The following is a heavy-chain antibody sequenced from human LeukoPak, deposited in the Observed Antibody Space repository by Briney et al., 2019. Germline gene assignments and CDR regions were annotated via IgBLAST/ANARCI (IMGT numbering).Heavy chain of an antibody. J-gene: IGHJ4*02. CDR2: IIPILGIA. CDR1: GGTFSSYA. D-gene: IGHD3-9*01. Sequence: ASVKVSCKASGGTFSSYAISWVRRAPGQGLEWMGRIIPILGIANYAQKFQGRVTITADKSTSAAYMELSSLRSEDTAVYYCARDKDYDILTGYLFDYWGQGTLVTVSS. V-gene: IGHV1-69*04. CDR3: ARDKDYDILTGYLFDY.